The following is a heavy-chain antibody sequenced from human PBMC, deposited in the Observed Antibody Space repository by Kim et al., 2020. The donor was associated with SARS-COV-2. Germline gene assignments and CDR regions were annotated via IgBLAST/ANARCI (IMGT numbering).Heavy chain of an antibody. J-gene: IGHJ6*02. V-gene: IGHV3-9*01. CDR3: AKVKSLVVRYGMDV. D-gene: IGHD2-15*01. Sequence: AASLKCRFTITRNNAKNPHYLQMNSLKAEDRALYYCAKVKSLVVRYGMDVWGQGTTVTVSS.